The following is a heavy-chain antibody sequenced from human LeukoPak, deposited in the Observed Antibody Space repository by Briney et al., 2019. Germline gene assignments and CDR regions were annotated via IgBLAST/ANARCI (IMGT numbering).Heavy chain of an antibody. CDR2: INPNSGDT. CDR1: GYTFTGYF. V-gene: IGHV1-2*02. CDR3: ARAQSLTAPAGTFANS. J-gene: IGHJ4*02. Sequence: ASVQVSCKASGYTFTGYFLHWVRRAPGQGFEWMGWINPNSGDTSYTQTSQGRVTMTRDTSISTAYMELSSLRSDDTAVYYCARAQSLTAPAGTFANSWGQGTLVTVSS. D-gene: IGHD6-13*01.